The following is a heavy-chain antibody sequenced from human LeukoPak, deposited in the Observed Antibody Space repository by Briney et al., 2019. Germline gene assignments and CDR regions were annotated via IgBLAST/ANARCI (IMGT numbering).Heavy chain of an antibody. CDR3: ARRRDGYYYYGMDV. Sequence: GASVKVSCKASGYSFSSYYIHWVRQAPGQGLEWMGRIIPILGIANYAQKFQGRVTITADKSTSTAYMELSSLRSEDTAVYYCARRRDGYYYYGMDVWGQGTTVNVSS. J-gene: IGHJ6*02. V-gene: IGHV1-69*02. CDR2: IIPILGIA. CDR1: GYSFSSYY. D-gene: IGHD5-24*01.